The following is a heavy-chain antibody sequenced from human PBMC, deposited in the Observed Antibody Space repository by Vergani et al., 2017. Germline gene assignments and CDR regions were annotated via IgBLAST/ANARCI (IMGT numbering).Heavy chain of an antibody. CDR2: IYYSGST. J-gene: IGHJ4*02. CDR3: ARVSPHRGVVFDY. Sequence: QVQLQESGPGLVKPSETLSLTCTVSGGSINIYYWSWIRQPAGKGLEWIGYIYYSGSTYYNPSLKSRVTISVEPSKNQFSLKLSSVTAADTAVYYCARVSPHRGVVFDYWGQGTLVTVSS. V-gene: IGHV4-59*06. CDR1: GGSINIYY. D-gene: IGHD5/OR15-5a*01.